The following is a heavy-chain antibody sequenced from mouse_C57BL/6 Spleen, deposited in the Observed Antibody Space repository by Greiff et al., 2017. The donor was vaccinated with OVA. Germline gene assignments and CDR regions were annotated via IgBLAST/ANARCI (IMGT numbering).Heavy chain of an antibody. Sequence: EVQLVESGGGLVKPGGSLKLSCAASGFTFSDYGMHWVRQAPEKGLEWVAYISSGSSTIYSADTVKGRFTISRDNAKNTLFLQMTSLRSEDTAMYYCARKRANWDAMDYWGQGTSVTVSS. D-gene: IGHD4-1*01. CDR1: GFTFSDYG. J-gene: IGHJ4*01. CDR2: ISSGSSTI. V-gene: IGHV5-17*01. CDR3: ARKRANWDAMDY.